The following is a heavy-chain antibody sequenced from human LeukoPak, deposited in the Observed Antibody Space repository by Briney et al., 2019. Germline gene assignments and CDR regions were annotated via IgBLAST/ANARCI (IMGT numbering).Heavy chain of an antibody. J-gene: IGHJ4*02. CDR1: GFTFSSYA. Sequence: GASLRLSCAASGFTFSSYAMSWVRQAPGKGLEWVSSISSSSGYIYYADSVKGRFTISRDNAKNSLYLQMNSLRAEDTAVYYCARTDEAPDYWGQGTLVTVSS. CDR2: ISSSSGYI. CDR3: ARTDEAPDY. V-gene: IGHV3-21*01.